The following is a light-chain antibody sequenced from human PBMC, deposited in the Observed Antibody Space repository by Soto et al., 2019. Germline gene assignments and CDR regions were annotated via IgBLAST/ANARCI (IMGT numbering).Light chain of an antibody. CDR3: QQYGSSPRT. CDR2: GAS. CDR1: QRVTSNY. Sequence: EIVLTQSPGILSLSPGDRATLFCRARQRVTSNYLAWYQQKPGQAPSRLIYGASSRATGISDRFSGSGSRTDFTITISRLEPEDFAGYYCQQYGSSPRTFGQGTKVDIK. J-gene: IGKJ1*01. V-gene: IGKV3-20*01.